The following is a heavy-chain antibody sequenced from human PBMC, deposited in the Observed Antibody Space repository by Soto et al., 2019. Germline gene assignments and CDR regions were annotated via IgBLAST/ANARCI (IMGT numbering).Heavy chain of an antibody. J-gene: IGHJ5*02. CDR2: IYYSGST. CDR1: GGSISSGGYY. V-gene: IGHV4-31*03. Sequence: PSETLSLTCTVSGGSISSGGYYWSWIRQHPGKGLEWIGYIYYSGSTYYNPSLKSRVTISVDTSKNQFSLKLSSVTAADTAEYYCARGAAAGILKFDPWGQGTLVTVSS. D-gene: IGHD6-13*01. CDR3: ARGAAAGILKFDP.